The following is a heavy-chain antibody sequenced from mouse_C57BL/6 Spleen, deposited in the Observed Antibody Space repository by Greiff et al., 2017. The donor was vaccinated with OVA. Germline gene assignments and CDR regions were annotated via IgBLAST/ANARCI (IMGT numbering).Heavy chain of an antibody. CDR3: AREAYSNCTY. D-gene: IGHD2-5*01. V-gene: IGHV1-81*01. CDR2: IYPRSGNT. J-gene: IGHJ3*01. CDR1: GYTFTSYG. Sequence: VKVVESGAELARPGASVKLSCKASGYTFTSYGISWVKQRTGQGLEWIGEIYPRSGNTYYNEKFKGKATLTADKSSSTAYMELRSLTSEDSAVYFCAREAYSNCTYWGQGTLVTVSA.